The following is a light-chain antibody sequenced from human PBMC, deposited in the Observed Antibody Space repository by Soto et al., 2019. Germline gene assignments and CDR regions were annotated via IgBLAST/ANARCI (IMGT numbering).Light chain of an antibody. CDR1: QSVSSSY. Sequence: EIVLTQSPGTLSLSPGERATLSCRASQSVSSSYLAWYQQQPGQAPRLLIYCSSSRATGIPDRFSGRGSVTDFALTISRQETEDIAVYYCQQYGSSPLTFGQGTKVQIK. CDR3: QQYGSSPLT. V-gene: IGKV3-20*01. J-gene: IGKJ1*01. CDR2: CSS.